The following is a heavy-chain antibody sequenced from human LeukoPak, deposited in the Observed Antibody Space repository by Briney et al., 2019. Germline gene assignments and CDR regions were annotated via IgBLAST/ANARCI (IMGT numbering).Heavy chain of an antibody. J-gene: IGHJ6*02. D-gene: IGHD3-10*02. CDR3: ARGTLFGELFQYGMDV. Sequence: ASVKVSCKASGYTFTGYYIHWVRQAPGQGLEWMAWTNPKSGGTNYAQKSKGRVTMTRDTSISTAYMELSRLRSDDTAVYYCARGTLFGELFQYGMDVWGQGTTVSVSS. CDR1: GYTFTGYY. CDR2: TNPKSGGT. V-gene: IGHV1-2*02.